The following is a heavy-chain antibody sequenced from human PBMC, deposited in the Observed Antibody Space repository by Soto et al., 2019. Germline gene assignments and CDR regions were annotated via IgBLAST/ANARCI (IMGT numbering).Heavy chain of an antibody. Sequence: EVQLVESGGGLVQPGGSLRLSCAASGFTFSSYSMNWVRQAPGKGLEWVSYISSSSSTIYYADSVKGRFTISRDNAKNSLYLHMNSLRDEDTAVYYCAGSGNPSRGWFDPWGQGTLVTVSS. CDR2: ISSSSSTI. CDR1: GFTFSSYS. J-gene: IGHJ5*02. V-gene: IGHV3-48*02. CDR3: AGSGNPSRGWFDP. D-gene: IGHD3-10*01.